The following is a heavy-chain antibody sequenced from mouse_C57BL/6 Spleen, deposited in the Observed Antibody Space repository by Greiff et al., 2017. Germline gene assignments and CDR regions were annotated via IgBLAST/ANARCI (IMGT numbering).Heavy chain of an antibody. J-gene: IGHJ4*01. V-gene: IGHV5-17*01. Sequence: EVQRVESGGGLVKPGGSLKLSCAASGFTFSDYGMHWVRQAPEKGLEWVAYISSGSSTIYYADTVKGRFTISRDNAKNTLFLQMTSLRSEDTAMYYCARTYYDGSMDDWGQGTSVTVSS. D-gene: IGHD1-1*01. CDR3: ARTYYDGSMDD. CDR2: ISSGSSTI. CDR1: GFTFSDYG.